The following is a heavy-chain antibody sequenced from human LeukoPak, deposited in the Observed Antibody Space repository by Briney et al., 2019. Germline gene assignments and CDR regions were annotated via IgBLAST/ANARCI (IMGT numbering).Heavy chain of an antibody. D-gene: IGHD1-26*01. CDR1: GFTFSSYS. V-gene: IGHV3-21*01. Sequence: GGSLRLSCAASGFTFSSYSMNWVRQAPGKGLEWVSSISSSSYIYYADSVKGRFTISRDNAKNSLYLQMNSLRAEDTAVYYCARDMVVGATWFDPWGQGTLVTVSS. CDR3: ARDMVVGATWFDP. J-gene: IGHJ5*02. CDR2: ISSSSYI.